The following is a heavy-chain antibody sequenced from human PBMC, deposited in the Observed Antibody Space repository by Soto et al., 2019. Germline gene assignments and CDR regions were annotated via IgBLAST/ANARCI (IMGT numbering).Heavy chain of an antibody. V-gene: IGHV3-23*01. CDR1: GFIFSNYV. D-gene: IGHD3-22*01. Sequence: GGSLRLSCAASGFIFSNYVMSWVRQAPGKGLEWVSAISGSGGSTYYADSVKGRFTISRDNSKNTLYLQMSSLRAEDTAVYYCATRPLLPGAPWGQGTMVTVSS. CDR3: ATRPLLPGAP. J-gene: IGHJ3*01. CDR2: ISGSGGST.